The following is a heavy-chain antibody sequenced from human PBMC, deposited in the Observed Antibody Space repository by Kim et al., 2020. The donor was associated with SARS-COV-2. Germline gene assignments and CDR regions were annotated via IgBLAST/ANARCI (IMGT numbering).Heavy chain of an antibody. CDR1: GGSISSYY. J-gene: IGHJ6*02. CDR2: IYYSGST. V-gene: IGHV4-59*01. D-gene: IGHD3-10*01. Sequence: SETLSLTCTVSGGSISSYYWSWIRQPPGKGLEWIGYIYYSGSTNYNPSLKSRVTISVDTSKNQFSLKLSSVTAADTAVYYCARTMVRVYGMDVWGQGTTVTVSS. CDR3: ARTMVRVYGMDV.